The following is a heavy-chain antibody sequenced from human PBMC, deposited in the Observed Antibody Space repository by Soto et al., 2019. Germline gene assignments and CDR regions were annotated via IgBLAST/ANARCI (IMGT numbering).Heavy chain of an antibody. CDR3: AREGQLGY. Sequence: QVQLVQSGAEVKKPGASVKVSCQASGYTFSNYGFSWVRQAPGQGLEWMGWISGYNGNTNYAERLQGRVTMTTDTSTSTADMELKSLRYDDTAVYYCAREGQLGYWGQGTPVTVSS. CDR1: GYTFSNYG. D-gene: IGHD6-6*01. V-gene: IGHV1-18*01. J-gene: IGHJ4*02. CDR2: ISGYNGNT.